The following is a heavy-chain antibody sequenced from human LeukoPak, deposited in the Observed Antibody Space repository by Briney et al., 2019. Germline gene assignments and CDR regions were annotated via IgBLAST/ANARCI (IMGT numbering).Heavy chain of an antibody. Sequence: GGSLRLSCAASGFTFDTYGMSWVRQAPGKGLEWVSGISGSGGATYYADSVKGRFTISRDNSKNTLYLQMNSLRAEDTAVYYCAKNINIVVVFDAFDIWGQGTMVTVSS. D-gene: IGHD2-21*01. J-gene: IGHJ3*02. CDR3: AKNINIVVVFDAFDI. CDR2: ISGSGGAT. V-gene: IGHV3-23*01. CDR1: GFTFDTYG.